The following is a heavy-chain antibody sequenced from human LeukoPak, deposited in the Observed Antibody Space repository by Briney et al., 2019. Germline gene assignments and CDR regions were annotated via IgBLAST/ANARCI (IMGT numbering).Heavy chain of an antibody. J-gene: IGHJ4*02. V-gene: IGHV4-61*01. Sequence: PSETLSLTCTVSGGSVSVSSGSYYWSWIRQHPGKGLEWIGYIYYTRSTTYNPSLQSRVTISSDRSKNQFSLKLSSVTAADTAVYYCARSHDFWSGYSWGQGTLVTVSS. CDR1: GGSVSVSSGSYY. CDR3: ARSHDFWSGYS. CDR2: IYYTRST. D-gene: IGHD3-3*01.